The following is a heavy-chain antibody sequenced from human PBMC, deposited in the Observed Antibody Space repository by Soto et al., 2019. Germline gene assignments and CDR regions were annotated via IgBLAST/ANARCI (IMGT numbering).Heavy chain of an antibody. D-gene: IGHD3-3*01. CDR2: ISYDGSNK. CDR1: GFPFSSYG. J-gene: IGHJ4*02. V-gene: IGHV3-30*18. CDR3: AKDHLSPYYDFWSGYSSPYYFDY. Sequence: GVSLRLSFASSGFPFSSYGMHWFRQSPGKGLEGVAVISYDGSNKYYADSVKGRFTISRDNSKNTLYLQMNSLRAEDTAVYYCAKDHLSPYYDFWSGYSSPYYFDYWGQGTLVTVSS.